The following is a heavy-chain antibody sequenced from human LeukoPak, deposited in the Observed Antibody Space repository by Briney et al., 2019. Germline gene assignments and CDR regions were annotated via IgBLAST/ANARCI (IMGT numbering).Heavy chain of an antibody. CDR2: ISGSGGST. V-gene: IGHV3-23*01. J-gene: IGHJ3*02. D-gene: IGHD3-3*01. CDR3: AKGRDFWSGYPDAFDI. CDR1: GFTFSSYA. Sequence: PGGSLRLSCAASGFTFSSYAMSWVRQAPGKGLEWVSAISGSGGSTYYADSVKGRFTISRDNSKNTLYLQMNSLRAEDTAVYYCAKGRDFWSGYPDAFDIWGQGTMVTVSS.